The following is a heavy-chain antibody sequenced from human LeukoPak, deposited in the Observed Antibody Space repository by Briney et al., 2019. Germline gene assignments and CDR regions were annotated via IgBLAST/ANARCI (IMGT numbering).Heavy chain of an antibody. V-gene: IGHV3-23*01. CDR3: AKDSPSPRIAVAGVFDY. Sequence: GGSLRLSCAASGFTFSSYAMSWVRQAPGKGLEWVSAISGSGGSTYYADSVKGRFTISRDNSKNALYLQMNSLRAEDTAVYYCAKDSPSPRIAVAGVFDYWGQGTLVTVSS. CDR2: ISGSGGST. J-gene: IGHJ4*02. D-gene: IGHD6-19*01. CDR1: GFTFSSYA.